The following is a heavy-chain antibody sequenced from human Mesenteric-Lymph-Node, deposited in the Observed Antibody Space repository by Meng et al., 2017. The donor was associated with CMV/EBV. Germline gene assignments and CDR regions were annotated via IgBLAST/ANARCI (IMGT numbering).Heavy chain of an antibody. V-gene: IGHV3-66*02. Sequence: GGSLRLSCAASGFTVSSNYMSWFRQAPGKGLEWVSVLYEGGDRYYADSVKGRFTISRDSSKNTLYLQMNSLRVEDTAVYYCARLERRGGFDIWGQGTVVTVSS. J-gene: IGHJ3*02. CDR2: LYEGGDR. D-gene: IGHD1-1*01. CDR1: GFTVSSNY. CDR3: ARLERRGGFDI.